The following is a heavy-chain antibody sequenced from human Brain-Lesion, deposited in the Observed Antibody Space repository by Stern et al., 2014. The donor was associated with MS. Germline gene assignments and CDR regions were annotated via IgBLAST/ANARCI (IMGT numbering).Heavy chain of an antibody. Sequence: QVQLGQSGAEVKKPGASVKISCKASGYTFTNDYLHWVRQAPGQGLEWLGIINHSVGRPTYAQAFQGRVTMTPDTSTSTFHMELSSLRSDDTAVYYCAREGPVGATRRNDNYLDYWGQGTQVTVSS. CDR1: GYTFTNDY. D-gene: IGHD1-26*01. CDR2: INHSVGRP. V-gene: IGHV1-46*01. J-gene: IGHJ4*02. CDR3: AREGPVGATRRNDNYLDY.